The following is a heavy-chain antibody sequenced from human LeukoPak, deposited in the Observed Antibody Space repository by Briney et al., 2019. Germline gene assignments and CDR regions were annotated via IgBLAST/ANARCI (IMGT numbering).Heavy chain of an antibody. CDR1: GYTFTSYY. J-gene: IGHJ4*02. CDR3: ARGYTAMVYHDY. D-gene: IGHD5-18*01. V-gene: IGHV1-46*01. CDR2: INPSGGST. Sequence: ASVKVSCKASGYTFTSYYMHWVRQAPGQGLEWMGIINPSGGSTSYAQKFQGRVTMTRDMSTSTVYMELSSLSSEDTAVYYCARGYTAMVYHDYWGQGTLVTVSP.